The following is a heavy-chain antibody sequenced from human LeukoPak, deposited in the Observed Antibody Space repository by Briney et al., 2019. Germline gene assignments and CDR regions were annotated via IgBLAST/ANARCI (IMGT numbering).Heavy chain of an antibody. J-gene: IGHJ3*02. Sequence: KTSETLSLTCTVSGGSISSSSYYWGWIRQPPGKGLEWIGSIYYSGSTYYNPSLKSRVTISVDTSKNQFSLKLSSVAAADTAVYYCARVLGFHSYGENEDDAFDIWGQGTMVTVSS. CDR1: GGSISSSSYY. D-gene: IGHD5-18*01. V-gene: IGHV4-39*07. CDR3: ARVLGFHSYGENEDDAFDI. CDR2: IYYSGST.